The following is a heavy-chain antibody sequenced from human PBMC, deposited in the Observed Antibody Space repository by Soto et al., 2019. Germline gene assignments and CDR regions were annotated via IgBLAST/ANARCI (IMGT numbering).Heavy chain of an antibody. Sequence: PGGSLRLSCAASGFTFSSYAMHWVRQAPGKGLEWVAVISYDGSNKYYADSVKGRFTISRDNSKNTLYLQMNSLRAEDTAVYYCARDLQRDVDIVATSSWGQGTLVTVSS. CDR3: ARDLQRDVDIVATSS. J-gene: IGHJ5*02. CDR2: ISYDGSNK. CDR1: GFTFSSYA. V-gene: IGHV3-30-3*01. D-gene: IGHD5-12*01.